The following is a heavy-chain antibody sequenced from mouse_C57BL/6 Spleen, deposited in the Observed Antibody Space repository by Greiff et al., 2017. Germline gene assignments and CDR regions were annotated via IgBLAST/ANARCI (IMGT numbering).Heavy chain of an antibody. CDR1: GFSLTSYG. CDR2: IWGDGST. V-gene: IGHV2-3*01. Sequence: VQLVESGPGLVAPSPSLSITCTVSGFSLTSYGVSWVRQPPGKGLEWLGVIWGDGSTNNYSALISRLSISKDNSESQVFLNLNSLQTDDTAAYYCAKPEGTGWFAYWGQGTLVTVSA. CDR3: AKPEGTGWFAY. J-gene: IGHJ3*01.